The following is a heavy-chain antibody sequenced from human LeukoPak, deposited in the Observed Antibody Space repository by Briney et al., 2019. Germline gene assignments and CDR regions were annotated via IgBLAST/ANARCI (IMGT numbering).Heavy chain of an antibody. J-gene: IGHJ4*02. Sequence: PGGSLRLSXAASGFTFSRNWMHWVRQAPGKGLLWVSRISSDGSTTTYTDSVKGRFIISRDNAKNTLYLQMNSLRVEDTAVYFCVRESEYFDWLLDYWGQGTLVTVSS. CDR3: VRESEYFDWLLDY. V-gene: IGHV3-74*01. CDR2: ISSDGSTT. D-gene: IGHD3-9*01. CDR1: GFTFSRNW.